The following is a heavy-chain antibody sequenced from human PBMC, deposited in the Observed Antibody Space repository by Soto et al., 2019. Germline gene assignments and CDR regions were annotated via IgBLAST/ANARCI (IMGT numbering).Heavy chain of an antibody. CDR2: MSYDGSNK. J-gene: IGHJ4*02. D-gene: IGHD3-22*01. Sequence: QVQLVESGGGVVQPGRSLRLSCAASGFTFSSYGMHWVRQAPGKGLEWVAVMSYDGSNKYYSDSVKGRFTISRDNSKNTLYLQMKSLRAEDPAVYYCAKSWATMIVVVPPGIDYWGQGTLVTVSS. V-gene: IGHV3-30*18. CDR3: AKSWATMIVVVPPGIDY. CDR1: GFTFSSYG.